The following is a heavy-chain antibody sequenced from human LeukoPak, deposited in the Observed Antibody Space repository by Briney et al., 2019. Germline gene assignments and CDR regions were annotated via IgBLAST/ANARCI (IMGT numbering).Heavy chain of an antibody. CDR3: ARGEWYGDIDY. V-gene: IGHV4-59*01. CDR1: GGSISSYY. Sequence: SETLSLTCTVSGGSISSYYWSWIRQPPGKGLEWIGYIYYSGSTNYNPSLKSRVTISVDTSKNQFSLKLSSVTAADTAVYYCARGEWYGDIDYWGQGTLVTVSS. CDR2: IYYSGST. J-gene: IGHJ4*02. D-gene: IGHD4-17*01.